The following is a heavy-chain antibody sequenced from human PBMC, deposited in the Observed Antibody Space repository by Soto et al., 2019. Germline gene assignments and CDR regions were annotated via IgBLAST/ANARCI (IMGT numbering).Heavy chain of an antibody. D-gene: IGHD3-10*01. CDR1: GASITNYY. CDR2: IYYGGTS. V-gene: IGHV4-59*01. CDR3: AMYYGHGQDY. J-gene: IGHJ4*02. Sequence: QVQLHQSGPGLVKPSETLSLTCSVSGASITNYYWTWIRQSPGKGLEWIGYIYYGGTSNYNSSLKGRVTVSVDMSTNQFSLTLNSVTAADTAVYYCAMYYGHGQDYCGQGTLVTVSS.